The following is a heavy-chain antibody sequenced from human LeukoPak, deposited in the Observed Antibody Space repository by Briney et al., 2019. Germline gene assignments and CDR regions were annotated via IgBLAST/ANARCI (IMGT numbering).Heavy chain of an antibody. Sequence: ASVKVSCKASGYTFTGYFMHWVRQAPGQGLEWMGWINPNCGGTNYAQKFQGRVTMTRDTSLSTAYMELSRLRSDDTAVYYCARDPRVRDSGSYLSFDYWGQGTLVTVSS. CDR1: GYTFTGYF. CDR3: ARDPRVRDSGSYLSFDY. J-gene: IGHJ4*02. CDR2: INPNCGGT. D-gene: IGHD1-26*01. V-gene: IGHV1-2*02.